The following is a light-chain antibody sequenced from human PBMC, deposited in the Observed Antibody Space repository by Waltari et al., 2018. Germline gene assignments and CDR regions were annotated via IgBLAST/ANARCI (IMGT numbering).Light chain of an antibody. J-gene: IGKJ4*02. Sequence: DIQMTQSPSTLSASVGDRVTITCRASQGITRLMAWYQQKAGKAPKLLIYKASILESGVPSRFSGGGSGTEFTLTISSLQPDDFATYYCQHYDSYSATFGRGTKVEIK. CDR2: KAS. V-gene: IGKV1-5*03. CDR1: QGITRL. CDR3: QHYDSYSAT.